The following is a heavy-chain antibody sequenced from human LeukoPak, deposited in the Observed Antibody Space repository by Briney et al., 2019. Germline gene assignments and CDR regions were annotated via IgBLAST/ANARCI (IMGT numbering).Heavy chain of an antibody. CDR3: SGSSWYVPGWFDP. Sequence: PGGSLRLSCAASGFTFSNAWMSWVRQAPGKGLEWVGRIKSKTDGGTTDYAAPVKGRFTISRDDPKNTLYLQMNSLKTEDTAVYYCSGSSWYVPGWFDPWGQGTLVTVSS. CDR1: GFTFSNAW. D-gene: IGHD6-13*01. J-gene: IGHJ5*02. V-gene: IGHV3-15*01. CDR2: IKSKTDGGTT.